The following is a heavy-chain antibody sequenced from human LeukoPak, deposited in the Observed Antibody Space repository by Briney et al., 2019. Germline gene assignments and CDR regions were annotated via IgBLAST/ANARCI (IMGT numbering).Heavy chain of an antibody. CDR1: GFTFSSFA. J-gene: IGHJ4*02. CDR2: VTFDGSNT. D-gene: IGHD3-22*01. V-gene: IGHV3-30*18. CDR3: AKEPGPYYYDSSGYYIVYYFDY. Sequence: PGGSLRLTCEASGFTFSSFAINWVRQAPGKGLEWLAVVTFDGSNTYYADSVKGRFTISRDNSKNTLYLQMNSLRAEDTAVYYCAKEPGPYYYDSSGYYIVYYFDYWGQGTLVTVSS.